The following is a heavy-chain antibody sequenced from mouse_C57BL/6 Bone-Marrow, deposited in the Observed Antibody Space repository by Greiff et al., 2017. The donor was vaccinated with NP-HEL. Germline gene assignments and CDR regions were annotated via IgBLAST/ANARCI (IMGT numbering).Heavy chain of an antibody. CDR2: IDPSESYT. CDR1: GYTFTSYW. Sequence: QVHVKQPGAELVKPGASVKLSCKASGYTFTSYWMQWVKQRPGQGLEWIGEIDPSESYTNYNQKFKGKATLTVDTSSSTAYMQLSSLTSEDSAVYYCAREGYWGQGTLVTVSA. V-gene: IGHV1-50*01. CDR3: AREGY. J-gene: IGHJ3*01.